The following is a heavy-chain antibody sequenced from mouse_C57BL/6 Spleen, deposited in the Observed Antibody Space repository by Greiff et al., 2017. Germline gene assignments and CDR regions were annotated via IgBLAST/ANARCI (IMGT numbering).Heavy chain of an antibody. J-gene: IGHJ2*01. Sequence: VQLKQSGPVLVKPGASVKMSCKASGYTFTDYYMNWVKQSHGKSLEWIGVINPYNGGTSYNQKFKGKATLTVDKSSSTAYMELNSLTSEDSAVYYCARAYGSSYDYFDYWGQGTTLTVSS. CDR2: INPYNGGT. CDR3: ARAYGSSYDYFDY. V-gene: IGHV1-19*01. CDR1: GYTFTDYY. D-gene: IGHD1-1*01.